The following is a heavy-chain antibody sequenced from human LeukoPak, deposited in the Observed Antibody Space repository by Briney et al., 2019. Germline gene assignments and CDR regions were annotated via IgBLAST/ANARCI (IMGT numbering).Heavy chain of an antibody. J-gene: IGHJ4*02. CDR2: IYHSGST. D-gene: IGHD3-22*01. CDR1: GGSISSGGYS. CDR3: ARANDYYDSSGYIYYFDY. V-gene: IGHV4-30-2*01. Sequence: SETLSLTFAVSGGSISSGGYSWSWIRQPPGKGPEWIGYIYHSGSTYYNPSLKSRVTISVDRSKNQFSLKLSSVTAADTAVYYCARANDYYDSSGYIYYFDYWGQGTLVTVSS.